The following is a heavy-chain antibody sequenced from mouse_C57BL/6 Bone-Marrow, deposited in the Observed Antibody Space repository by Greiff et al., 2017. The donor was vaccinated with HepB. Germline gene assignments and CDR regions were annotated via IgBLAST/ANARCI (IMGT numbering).Heavy chain of an antibody. Sequence: QVQLKESGPELARPWASVKISCQAFYTFSRRLHFAIRDTNYWMQLVKQGTGHGLVWIGAIYTGNGDNSYKQEFKGKDTSTADKSSSTAYMPLISLTSDDDAVYYCAFYYGSSYRYFDVWGTGTTVTVSS. J-gene: IGHJ1*03. D-gene: IGHD1-1*01. CDR1: YTFSRRLH. CDR2: GHGLVWIG. V-gene: IGHV1-87*01. CDR3: SDDDAVYYCAFYYGSSYRYFDV.